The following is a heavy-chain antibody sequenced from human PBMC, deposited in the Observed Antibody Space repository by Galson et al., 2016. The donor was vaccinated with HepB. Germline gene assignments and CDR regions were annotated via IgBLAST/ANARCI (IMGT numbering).Heavy chain of an antibody. CDR3: MRGTSGSPGMDV. J-gene: IGHJ6*02. Sequence: SLRLSCAASGFTFSHYGIHWVRQTPGKGLEWVAFTQYDGNREYYGDSVKGRFIISRDNSKNTLYLQMNSLRAEDTAVYYCMRGTSGSPGMDVWGQGTTVTVSS. V-gene: IGHV3-30*02. CDR1: GFTFSHYG. CDR2: TQYDGNRE.